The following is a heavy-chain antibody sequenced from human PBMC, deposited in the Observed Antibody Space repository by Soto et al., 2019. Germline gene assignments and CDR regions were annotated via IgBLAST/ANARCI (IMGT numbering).Heavy chain of an antibody. CDR2: IYYSGST. Sequence: SETLSLTCTVSGGSISSSSYYWGWIRQPPGKGLEWIGSIYYSGSTYYNPSLKSRVTISVDTSKSQFSLKLSSVTAADTAVYYCARGPWIQSPVWFWGQGTLVTVSS. CDR3: ARGPWIQSPVWF. V-gene: IGHV4-39*01. CDR1: GGSISSSSYY. J-gene: IGHJ4*02. D-gene: IGHD5-18*01.